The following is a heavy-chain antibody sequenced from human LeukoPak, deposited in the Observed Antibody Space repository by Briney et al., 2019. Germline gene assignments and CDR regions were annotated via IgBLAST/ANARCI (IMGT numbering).Heavy chain of an antibody. V-gene: IGHV3-23*01. Sequence: GWALTLSCTVSGFAVSSNSMSLVRQAPRKALEWVSAISGSGGSTYYADSVKGRFTISRDNSKNTLYLQMNSLRAEDTAVYYCAKGTEELLWFGELLFGYNNPDGSDYWGQGTLVTVSS. CDR2: ISGSGGST. CDR1: GFAVSSNS. J-gene: IGHJ4*02. CDR3: AKGTEELLWFGELLFGYNNPDGSDY. D-gene: IGHD3-10*01.